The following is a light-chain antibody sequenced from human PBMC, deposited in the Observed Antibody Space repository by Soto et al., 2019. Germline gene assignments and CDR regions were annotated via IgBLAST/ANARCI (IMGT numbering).Light chain of an antibody. CDR3: HQRSNWPPEVT. CDR1: QSVSSS. V-gene: IGKV3-11*01. CDR2: DAS. J-gene: IGKJ3*01. Sequence: EIVLTQSPDTLSLSTGERATLACRASQSVSSSLAWYQQIPGQAPRLLIYDASNRATGIPARFSGSGSGTDFTLTISSLEPEDFAVYYCHQRSNWPPEVTFGPGTKVDIK.